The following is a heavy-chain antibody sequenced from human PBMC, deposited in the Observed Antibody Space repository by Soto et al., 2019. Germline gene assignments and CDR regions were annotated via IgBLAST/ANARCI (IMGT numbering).Heavy chain of an antibody. CDR2: IKQDGSEK. D-gene: IGHD6-13*01. V-gene: IGHV3-7*01. CDR3: ARIASTGRGWDV. Sequence: EVQLVESGGGLVQPGGSLRLSCADSGFTFSSYWMSWVRQAAVKGLEWVGNIKQDGSEKNYVDSVKGRFTISRDNAKNSLYLQMNSLRAEDTAVYYCARIASTGRGWDVWGQGTTVVVSS. CDR1: GFTFSSYW. J-gene: IGHJ6*02.